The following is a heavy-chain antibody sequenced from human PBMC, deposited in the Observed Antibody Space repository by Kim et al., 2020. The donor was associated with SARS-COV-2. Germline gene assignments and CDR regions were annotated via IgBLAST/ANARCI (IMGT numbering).Heavy chain of an antibody. V-gene: IGHV1-8*01. CDR2: MNPNSGNT. CDR3: AGGDYDILTGLEGETKFDY. Sequence: ASVKVSCKASGYTFTSYDINWVRQATGQGLEWMGWMNPNSGNTGYAQKFQGRVTMTRNTSISTAYMELSSLRSEDTAVYYCAGGDYDILTGLEGETKFDYWGQGTLVTVSS. D-gene: IGHD3-9*01. CDR1: GYTFTSYD. J-gene: IGHJ4*02.